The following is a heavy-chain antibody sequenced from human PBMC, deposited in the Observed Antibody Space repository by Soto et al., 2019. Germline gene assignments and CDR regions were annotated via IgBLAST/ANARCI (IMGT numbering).Heavy chain of an antibody. V-gene: IGHV4-39*01. CDR2: IYYSGST. CDR3: ATDYDFLPYY. D-gene: IGHD3-3*01. Sequence: SETLSLTCTVSGGSISSSSYYWGWIRQPPGKGLEWIGSIYYSGSTYYNPSLKSRVTISVDTSKNQFSLKLSSVTAADTAVYYCATDYDFLPYYWGQGTLVTVSS. CDR1: GGSISSSSYY. J-gene: IGHJ4*02.